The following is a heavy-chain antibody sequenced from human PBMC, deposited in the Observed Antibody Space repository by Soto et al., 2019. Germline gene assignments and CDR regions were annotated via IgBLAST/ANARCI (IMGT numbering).Heavy chain of an antibody. D-gene: IGHD4-17*01. V-gene: IGHV4-30-4*01. CDR1: GGSISSGYYY. J-gene: IGHJ5*02. CDR3: ARGINDYPNWFDP. Sequence: LSLTGTVSGGSISSGYYYWSWIRQPPGKGLEWIGYIYYSGSTYYNPSLKSRVTISVDTSKNQFSLKLSSVTAADTAVYYCARGINDYPNWFDPWGQGTLVTVSS. CDR2: IYYSGST.